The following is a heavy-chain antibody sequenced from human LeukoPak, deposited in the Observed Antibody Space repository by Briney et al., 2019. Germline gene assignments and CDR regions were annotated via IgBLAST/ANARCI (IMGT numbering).Heavy chain of an antibody. CDR2: ISPGGGNT. CDR3: ARIRDGYNDAYDI. V-gene: IGHV1-46*01. Sequence: ASVKVSCKTSGYSFTNYGITWVRQAPGQGLEWMGLISPGGGNTNYAQNFQGRVTMTRDTSTSTVYMELSSLRPEDTAIYYCARIRDGYNDAYDIWGQGTVVTVPS. CDR1: GYSFTNYG. D-gene: IGHD5-24*01. J-gene: IGHJ3*02.